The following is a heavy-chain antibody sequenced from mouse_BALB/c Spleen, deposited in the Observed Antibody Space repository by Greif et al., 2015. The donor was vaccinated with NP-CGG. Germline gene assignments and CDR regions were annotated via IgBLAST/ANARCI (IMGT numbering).Heavy chain of an antibody. CDR2: IYPFDSYT. J-gene: IGHJ2*01. Sequence: QVQLQQSGAELVRPGASVNRSCKPSGYPFPSTGINGGKQSPGQGLEWIGNIYPFDSYTNYNRKFKDKATLTVDKSSSTAYMQLSSPTSEDSAVYYCTRSEGNYYFDYWGQGTTLTVSS. D-gene: IGHD2-1*01. CDR1: GYPFPSTG. V-gene: IGHV1-69*02. CDR3: TRSEGNYYFDY.